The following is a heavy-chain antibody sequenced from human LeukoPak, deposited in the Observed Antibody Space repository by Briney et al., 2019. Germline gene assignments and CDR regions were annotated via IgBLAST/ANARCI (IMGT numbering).Heavy chain of an antibody. CDR2: ISGSGDRT. Sequence: QTGGSLRLSCAASGFTFSNYAMTWVRQAPGKGLEWLSTISGSGDRTFYADSVKGRFTISRDNSKNTVYLQTNRLRAEDSAVYYCAKDATSYYWGQGTLVTVSS. J-gene: IGHJ4*02. V-gene: IGHV3-23*01. D-gene: IGHD2-15*01. CDR1: GFTFSNYA. CDR3: AKDATSYY.